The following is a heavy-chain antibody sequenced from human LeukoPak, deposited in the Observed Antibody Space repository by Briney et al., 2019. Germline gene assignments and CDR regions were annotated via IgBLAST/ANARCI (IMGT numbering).Heavy chain of an antibody. V-gene: IGHV4-39*01. D-gene: IGHD6-19*01. Sequence: PSETLSLTCTVSGGSLSSSGHWWVWIRQPPGKGLEWIGSIHYSGKVYYNPSLKSRVTTSVHTSTDQFSLRLSSATAADTAIYYCARQSGDQSSAWYFDAWGQGTLVSVST. CDR1: GGSLSSSGHW. CDR3: ARQSGDQSSAWYFDA. CDR2: IHYSGKV. J-gene: IGHJ4*02.